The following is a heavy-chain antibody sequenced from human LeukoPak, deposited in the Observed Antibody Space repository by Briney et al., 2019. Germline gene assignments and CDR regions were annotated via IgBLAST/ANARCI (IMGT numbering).Heavy chain of an antibody. CDR2: ISGSGGST. Sequence: PGGSLRLYCAASGFTFSSYAMSWVRQAPGKGLEWVSAISGSGGSTYYADSVKGRFTICRDNSKNTLYLQMNSLRAEDTAVYYCAIPLYSGRYWDYWGQGTLVTVSS. V-gene: IGHV3-23*01. CDR1: GFTFSSYA. J-gene: IGHJ4*02. CDR3: AIPLYSGRYWDY. D-gene: IGHD1-26*01.